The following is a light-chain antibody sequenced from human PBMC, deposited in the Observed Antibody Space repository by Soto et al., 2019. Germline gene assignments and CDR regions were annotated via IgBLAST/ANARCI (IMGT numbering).Light chain of an antibody. Sequence: DIVLTQSPATLSLSPGERAPLSCRASQSVSSYLAWYQQKPGQAPRLLIYDASNRATGIPARFSGSGSGTAFTLAISSLEPEDVAVYYCQQRSNWPISFGQGTRLEIK. CDR2: DAS. J-gene: IGKJ5*01. CDR3: QQRSNWPIS. V-gene: IGKV3-11*01. CDR1: QSVSSY.